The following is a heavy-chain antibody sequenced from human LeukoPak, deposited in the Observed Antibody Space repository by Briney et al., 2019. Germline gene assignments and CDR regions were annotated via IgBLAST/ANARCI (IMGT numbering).Heavy chain of an antibody. CDR2: ISSSSSYI. D-gene: IGHD6-13*01. Sequence: PGGSLRLSCAASGFTFSSYSMNWVRQAPGKGLEWVSSISSSSSYIYYADSVKGRFTISRDNAKNSLYLQMNSLRAEDTAVYYCAREARSSSSWYLNWFDPWGQGTLVTVSS. CDR3: AREARSSSSWYLNWFDP. J-gene: IGHJ5*02. CDR1: GFTFSSYS. V-gene: IGHV3-21*01.